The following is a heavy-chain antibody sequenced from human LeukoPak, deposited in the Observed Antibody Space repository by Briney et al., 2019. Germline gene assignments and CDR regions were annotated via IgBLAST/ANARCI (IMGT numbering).Heavy chain of an antibody. J-gene: IGHJ6*02. CDR2: IYYSGST. CDR3: ARKPVYYYYGMDV. CDR1: GGSISSYY. V-gene: IGHV4-59*01. Sequence: PSETLSLTCTVFGGSISSYYWSWIRQPPGKGLEWIGYIYYSGSTNYNPSLKSRVTISVDTSKNQFSLKLSSVTAADTAVYYCARKPVYYYYGMDVWGQGTTVTVSS.